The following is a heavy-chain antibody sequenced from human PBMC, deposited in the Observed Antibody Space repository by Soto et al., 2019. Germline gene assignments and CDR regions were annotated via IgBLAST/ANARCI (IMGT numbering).Heavy chain of an antibody. D-gene: IGHD3-3*02. J-gene: IGHJ4*02. CDR2: ISYDGSNK. CDR3: AKDRTPGLVFSHYLDY. CDR1: GFTFSSYG. Sequence: QVQLVESGGGVVQPGRSLRLSCAASGFTFSSYGMHWVRQAPGKGLEWVAVISYDGSNKYYADSVKGRFTISRDNSQXXLYLQMNGLRAEDTAVYYCAKDRTPGLVFSHYLDYWGQGTLVTVSS. V-gene: IGHV3-30*18.